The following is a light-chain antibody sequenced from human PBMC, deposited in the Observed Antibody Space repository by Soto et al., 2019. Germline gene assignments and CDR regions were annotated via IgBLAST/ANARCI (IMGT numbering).Light chain of an antibody. CDR2: DVN. CDR3: CIYATRYI. V-gene: IGLV2-11*01. J-gene: IGLJ1*01. CDR1: LSDVAVYEY. Sequence: QSALIQPRSVSASLGQSVTISCTGSLSDVAVYEYVSWYQQQPDKAPKLMIYDVNKRASGVPDRFSGSKSGNAASLIISGLQVADEADYYCCIYATRYIFGTGTNVTVL.